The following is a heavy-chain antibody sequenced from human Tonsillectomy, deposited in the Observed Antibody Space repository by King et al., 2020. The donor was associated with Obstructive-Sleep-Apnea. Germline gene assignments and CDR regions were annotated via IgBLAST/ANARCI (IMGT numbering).Heavy chain of an antibody. D-gene: IGHD6-13*01. CDR3: AKGSSSWYPDYFDY. J-gene: IGHJ4*02. Sequence: VQLQQWGAGLLKPSETLSLTCAVYGGSFSDYYWSWIRQPPGKGLEWIGEINHSGNTNYNPSLKSGVTISVDTSKNQFSLKLSSLTAADTAMYYCAKGSSSWYPDYFDYWGQGTLVTVSS. CDR2: INHSGNT. V-gene: IGHV4-34*01. CDR1: GGSFSDYY.